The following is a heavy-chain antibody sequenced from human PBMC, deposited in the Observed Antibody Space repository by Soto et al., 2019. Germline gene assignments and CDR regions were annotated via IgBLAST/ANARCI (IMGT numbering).Heavy chain of an antibody. Sequence: SETLSLTCTVSGGSISSYYWSWIRQPPGKGLEWIGYIYYSGSTNYNPSLKSRVTISVDTSKNQFSLKLSSVTAADTAVYYCARASSGLRDILDTQQSVLWFDYWGQGTLVTVSS. CDR1: GGSISSYY. D-gene: IGHD1-26*01. CDR2: IYYSGST. V-gene: IGHV4-59*01. J-gene: IGHJ4*02. CDR3: ARASSGLRDILDTQQSVLWFDY.